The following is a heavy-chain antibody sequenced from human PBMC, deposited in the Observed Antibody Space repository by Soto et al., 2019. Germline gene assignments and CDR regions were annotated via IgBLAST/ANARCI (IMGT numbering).Heavy chain of an antibody. CDR2: IYYSGST. J-gene: IGHJ3*02. Sequence: SETLSHTCTVSGGSISSYYWSWIRQPPGKGLEWIGYIYYSGSTNYNPSLKSRVTISVDTSKNQFSLKLSSVTAADTAVYYCARVSLWEDSSGYWRAFDIWGQGTMVTVSS. CDR1: GGSISSYY. CDR3: ARVSLWEDSSGYWRAFDI. D-gene: IGHD3-22*01. V-gene: IGHV4-59*01.